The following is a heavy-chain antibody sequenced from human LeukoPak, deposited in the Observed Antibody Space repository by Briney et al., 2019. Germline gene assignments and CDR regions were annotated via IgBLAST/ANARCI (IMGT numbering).Heavy chain of an antibody. V-gene: IGHV3-30*02. CDR2: IRYDGYNT. CDR1: GFTFSSYG. J-gene: IGHJ1*01. D-gene: IGHD2-15*01. Sequence: PGGSLRLSCAASGFTFSSYGMHWVRQAPGKGLEWVAFIRYDGYNTYNADSVKGRFTISRDNSKNTVYLQMNSLRPEDTAVYYCAKGSSVVAATPAEYFHHWGQGTLVTVSS. CDR3: AKGSSVVAATPAEYFHH.